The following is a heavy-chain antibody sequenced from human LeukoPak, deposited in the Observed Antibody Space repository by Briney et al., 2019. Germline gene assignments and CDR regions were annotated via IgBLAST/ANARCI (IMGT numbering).Heavy chain of an antibody. CDR3: ARRAPGTTATFDY. Sequence: GGSLRLSCAASGFTVSTNYMTWVRQAPGKGLEWLSIIYAGGGTSYADSVKGRFTISRDNSENTLYLQVNSLRSEDTAVYYCARRAPGTTATFDYWGQGTLVTVSA. CDR2: IYAGGGT. CDR1: GFTVSTNY. V-gene: IGHV3-53*01. J-gene: IGHJ4*02. D-gene: IGHD1-1*01.